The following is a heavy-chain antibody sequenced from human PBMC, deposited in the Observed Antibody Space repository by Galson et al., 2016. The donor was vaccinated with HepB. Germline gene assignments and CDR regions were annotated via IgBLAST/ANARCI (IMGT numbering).Heavy chain of an antibody. V-gene: IGHV5-51*01. Sequence: VKKPGESLKISCKASGYSFTTYWIGWVRQMPGKGLEWMGIIYPGDSGTRYSPSFQGQVTISADKSISTAYLQWSSLKASETAMYYCARHDTTGYYMGNAFDIWGQGTMVTVSS. CDR1: GYSFTTYW. J-gene: IGHJ3*02. CDR3: ARHDTTGYYMGNAFDI. CDR2: IYPGDSGT. D-gene: IGHD3-22*01.